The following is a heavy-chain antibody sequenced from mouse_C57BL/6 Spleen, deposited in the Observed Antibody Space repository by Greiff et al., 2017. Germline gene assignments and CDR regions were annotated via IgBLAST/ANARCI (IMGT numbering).Heavy chain of an antibody. Sequence: EVQGVESGGGLVKPGGSLKLSCAASGFTFSSYTMSWVRQPPEKRLEWVATISGGGGNTYYPDSVKGRFTISRDNAKNTLYLQMSRLRSEDTALYYCARKPYYGSSNLYFDVWGTGTTVTVSS. D-gene: IGHD1-1*01. V-gene: IGHV5-9*01. CDR2: ISGGGGNT. CDR3: ARKPYYGSSNLYFDV. CDR1: GFTFSSYT. J-gene: IGHJ1*03.